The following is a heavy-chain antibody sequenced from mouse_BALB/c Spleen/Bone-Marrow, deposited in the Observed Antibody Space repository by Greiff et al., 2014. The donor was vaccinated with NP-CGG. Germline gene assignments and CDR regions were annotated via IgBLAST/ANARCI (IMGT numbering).Heavy chain of an antibody. Sequence: EVKVEESGGGLVKPGGSLKLSCAASGFTFSDYYMYWVRQTPEKRLEWVATLSDGGGYTYYPDSVWGRFTISRDNAKNNLYLQMSSLKSEDTAMYYCARSGERYGAMDYWGQGTSVTVFS. CDR2: LSDGGGYT. D-gene: IGHD2-10*02. CDR3: ARSGERYGAMDY. V-gene: IGHV5-4*02. CDR1: GFTFSDYY. J-gene: IGHJ4*01.